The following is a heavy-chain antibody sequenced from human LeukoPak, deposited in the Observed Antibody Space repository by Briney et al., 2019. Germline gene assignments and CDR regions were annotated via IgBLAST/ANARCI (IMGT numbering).Heavy chain of an antibody. J-gene: IGHJ4*02. CDR1: GFSFKTYW. CDR2: ISGSGGTT. D-gene: IGHD1-26*01. Sequence: QTGGSPRLSCVGSGFSFKTYWMSWVRQAPGKGLEWVSAISGSGGTTYYADSVKGRFTISRDNSKNTLYLQMNSLRAEDTAVYHCARDGGSYLQPTDYWGQGTLVTVSS. V-gene: IGHV3-23*01. CDR3: ARDGGSYLQPTDY.